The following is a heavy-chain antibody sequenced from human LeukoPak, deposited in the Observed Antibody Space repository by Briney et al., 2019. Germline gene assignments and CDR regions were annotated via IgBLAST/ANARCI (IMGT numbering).Heavy chain of an antibody. CDR3: ARDFRAAAGFGMDV. J-gene: IGHJ6*02. Sequence: PGGSLRLSCAASGFTFSSYTMSWVRQAPGKGLEWVSYISSSGSTIYYADSVKGRFTISRDNAKNSLYLQMNSLRAEDTAVYYCARDFRAAAGFGMDVWGQGTTVTVSS. D-gene: IGHD6-13*01. CDR1: GFTFSSYT. V-gene: IGHV3-48*04. CDR2: ISSSGSTI.